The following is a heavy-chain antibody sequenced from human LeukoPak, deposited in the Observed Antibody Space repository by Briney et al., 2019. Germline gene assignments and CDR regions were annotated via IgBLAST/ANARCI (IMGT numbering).Heavy chain of an antibody. CDR3: AIYYDSSGSIDH. V-gene: IGHV3-11*01. CDR2: ISDSGSTI. J-gene: IGHJ4*02. CDR1: GFIFSDYY. D-gene: IGHD3-22*01. Sequence: PGGSLRLSCAASGFIFSDYYMTWIRQTPGKGLEWLSYISDSGSTINYADSVKGRLTISRDNAKKSLFLQMNSLRAKDTAVYYCAIYYDSSGSIDHWGQGTLVTVSS.